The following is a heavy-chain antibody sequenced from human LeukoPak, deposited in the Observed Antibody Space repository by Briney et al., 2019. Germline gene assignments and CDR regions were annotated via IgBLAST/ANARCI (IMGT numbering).Heavy chain of an antibody. CDR2: IYYSGST. CDR1: GGSISSYY. Sequence: SETLSLTCTVSGGSISSYYWSWIRQPPGKGLEWIGYIYYSGSTNYNPSLKSRVTISVDTSKNQFSLKLRSVTAADTAVYYCARAGYCSSTSCHYVGYYYYYGMDVWGQGTTVTVSS. D-gene: IGHD2-2*01. CDR3: ARAGYCSSTSCHYVGYYYYYGMDV. J-gene: IGHJ6*02. V-gene: IGHV4-59*01.